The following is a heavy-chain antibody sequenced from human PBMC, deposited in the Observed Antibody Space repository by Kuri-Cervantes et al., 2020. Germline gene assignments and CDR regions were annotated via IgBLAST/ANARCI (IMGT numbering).Heavy chain of an antibody. CDR1: GFTFSSYA. Sequence: GESLKISCAASGFTFSSYAMNWVRQAPGEGLEWVSVITATGDSTYDAVSVKGRFTTSRDDSKNTLYLQMNSLRAEDTAVYYCARALLRYFDWLFDYWGQGTLVTVSS. CDR2: ITATGDST. D-gene: IGHD3-9*01. J-gene: IGHJ4*02. CDR3: ARALLRYFDWLFDY. V-gene: IGHV3-23*01.